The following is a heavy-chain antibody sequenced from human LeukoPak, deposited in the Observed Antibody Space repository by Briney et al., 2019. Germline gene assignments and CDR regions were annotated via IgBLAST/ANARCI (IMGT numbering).Heavy chain of an antibody. J-gene: IGHJ4*02. Sequence: GGSLRLSCAASGFTVTDNYMNWVRQSSGKGLEWVSVIYGGGDTNYADSVKGRFIISRDNAKNSLYLQMNSLRAEDTAVYYCARVYVATTTDGVDYWGQGTLVTVSS. V-gene: IGHV3-53*01. D-gene: IGHD5-12*01. CDR2: IYGGGDT. CDR3: ARVYVATTTDGVDY. CDR1: GFTVTDNY.